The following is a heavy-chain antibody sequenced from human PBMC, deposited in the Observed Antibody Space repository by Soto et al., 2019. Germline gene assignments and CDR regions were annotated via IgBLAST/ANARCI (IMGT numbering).Heavy chain of an antibody. CDR2: ISAYNGNT. CDR3: AREPPGYRSGPWFEP. J-gene: IGHJ5*02. Sequence: ASVKVSCKASGYTFTSYGISWVRQAPGQGLERMRWISAYNGNTNYAQKLQSRVTMTTDTSTSTAYMELRSLRSEDMAVYYCAREPPGYRSGPWFEPWGQGTLVTVS. D-gene: IGHD6-19*01. V-gene: IGHV1-18*03. CDR1: GYTFTSYG.